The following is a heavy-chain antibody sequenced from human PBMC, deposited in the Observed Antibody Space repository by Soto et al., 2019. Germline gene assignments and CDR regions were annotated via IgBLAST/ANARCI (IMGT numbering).Heavy chain of an antibody. J-gene: IGHJ4*02. CDR1: GFNVNSDY. CDR3: TRDGRGLGRLSLFEY. Sequence: GGSLRLSCAASGFNVNSDYMNWARQTPGKGLEWVASIYSGETTYYADSVRGRFTISSDKSKNTLYFQLSSRRIEDTAVYYCTRDGRGLGRLSLFEYWGQGVLVTVSS. D-gene: IGHD2-21*02. CDR2: IYSGETT. V-gene: IGHV3-53*01.